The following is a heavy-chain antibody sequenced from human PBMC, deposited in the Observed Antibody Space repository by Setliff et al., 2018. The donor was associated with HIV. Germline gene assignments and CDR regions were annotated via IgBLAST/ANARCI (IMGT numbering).Heavy chain of an antibody. D-gene: IGHD5-18*01. CDR2: INHSVST. J-gene: IGHJ6*02. CDR1: GGSFSGYY. Sequence: SETLSLTCAVYGGSFSGYYWSWIRQPPGKGLEWIGEINHSVSTNYNPSLKSRVTISVDTSKYQFSLKLNSVIAADTAVYYCARVQLFLDYYYGMDVWGQGTTVTVSS. CDR3: ARVQLFLDYYYGMDV. V-gene: IGHV4-34*01.